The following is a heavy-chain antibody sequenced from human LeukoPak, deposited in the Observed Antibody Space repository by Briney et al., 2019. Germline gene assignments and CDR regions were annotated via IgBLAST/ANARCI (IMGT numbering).Heavy chain of an antibody. J-gene: IGHJ4*02. V-gene: IGHV4-59*01. CDR3: ARLFWSDSHSFDY. CDR1: AGSTSSYY. Sequence: SETLSLTCIVSAGSTSSYYWSWIRQPPGKGLEWIGYIHYSGSTNYNPSLKSRVTISLDTSKNQFSLNLSFVTAADTAVYYCARLFWSDSHSFDYWGQGTLVTVSS. D-gene: IGHD3-3*01. CDR2: IHYSGST.